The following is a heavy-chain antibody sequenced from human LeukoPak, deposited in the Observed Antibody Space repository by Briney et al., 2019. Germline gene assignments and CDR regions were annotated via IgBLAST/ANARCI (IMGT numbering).Heavy chain of an antibody. J-gene: IGHJ4*02. CDR2: ISSSSSYT. CDR3: ARAARKYYYDSSGYYYFDY. D-gene: IGHD3-22*01. V-gene: IGHV3-21*01. Sequence: SGGSLSLSCAASGFTFSSYSMNWVRQAPGKGLEWVSSISSSSSYTYYADSVKGRFTISRDNAKNSLYLQMNSLRAEDTAVYYCARAARKYYYDSSGYYYFDYWGQGTLVTVSS. CDR1: GFTFSSYS.